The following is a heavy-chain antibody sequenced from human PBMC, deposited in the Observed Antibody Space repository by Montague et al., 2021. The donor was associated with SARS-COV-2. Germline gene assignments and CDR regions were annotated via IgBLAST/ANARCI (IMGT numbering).Heavy chain of an antibody. CDR1: GGSISSYY. CDR2: IYYSGST. V-gene: IGHV4-59*01. D-gene: IGHD3-10*01. J-gene: IGHJ6*02. CDR3: AGEGSARGYYYYGMDV. Sequence: SETLSLTCTVSGGSISSYYWSWIRQPPGKGLEWIGYIYYSGSTNYNPSLTSRVTISVDTSKNQFSLKLSSVTAADTAVYYCAGEGSARGYYYYGMDVWGQGTTVTVSS.